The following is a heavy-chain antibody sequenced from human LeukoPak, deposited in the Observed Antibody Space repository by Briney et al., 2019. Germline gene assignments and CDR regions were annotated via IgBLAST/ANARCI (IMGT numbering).Heavy chain of an antibody. CDR2: ISAYNGNT. J-gene: IGHJ5*02. CDR3: ARDLYRSTTICYTRLNWFDP. Sequence: ASVKVSCKASGYTFTSYGISWVRQAPGQGLEWMGWISAYNGNTNYAQKLQGRVTMTTDTSTSTAYMELRSLRSDDTAVYYCARDLYRSTTICYTRLNWFDPWGQGTLDTVSS. V-gene: IGHV1-18*01. D-gene: IGHD2-2*02. CDR1: GYTFTSYG.